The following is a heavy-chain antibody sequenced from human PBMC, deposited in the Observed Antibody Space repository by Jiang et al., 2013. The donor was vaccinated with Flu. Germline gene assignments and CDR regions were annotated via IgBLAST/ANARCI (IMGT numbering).Heavy chain of an antibody. Sequence: PGLVKPSQTLSLTCTVSGGSISSGDYYWSWIRQPPGKGLEWIGYIYYSGSSDYSPSLKSRVTISVDTSKNQFSLKLSSVTAADTAVYYCARDLNYYDSSGRRWYFDLWGRGTLVTVSS. V-gene: IGHV4-30-4*01. D-gene: IGHD3-22*01. J-gene: IGHJ2*01. CDR3: ARDLNYYDSSGRRWYFDL. CDR2: IYYSGSS. CDR1: GGSISSGDYY.